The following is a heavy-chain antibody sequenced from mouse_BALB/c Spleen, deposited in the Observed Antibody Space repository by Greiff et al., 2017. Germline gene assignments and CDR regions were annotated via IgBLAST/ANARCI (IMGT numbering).Heavy chain of an antibody. V-gene: IGHV5-17*02. CDR3: TRYEYDERRAGFAY. J-gene: IGHJ3*01. CDR2: ISSGSSTI. Sequence: EVKLVESGGGLVQPGGSRKLSCAASGFTFSSFGMHWVRQAPEKGLEWVAYISSGSSTIYYADTVKGRFTISRDNPKNTLFLQMTSLRSEDTAMYYCTRYEYDERRAGFAYWGQGTVVTVSA. D-gene: IGHD2-4*01. CDR1: GFTFSSFG.